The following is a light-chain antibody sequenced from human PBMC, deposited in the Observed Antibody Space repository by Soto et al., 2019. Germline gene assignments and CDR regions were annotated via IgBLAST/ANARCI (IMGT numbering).Light chain of an antibody. CDR1: SSDVGSFNY. J-gene: IGLJ1*01. CDR2: EVT. CDR3: GSYATSTTLYV. Sequence: QSVLTQPASVSGSPGQSITLSCTATSSDVGSFNYVSWYQHHPGKAPKLMIYEVTSRPSGVSNRFSGAKAGNTASLTSSGLQAEDEADYYCGSYATSTTLYVFGSGTKLTV. V-gene: IGLV2-14*01.